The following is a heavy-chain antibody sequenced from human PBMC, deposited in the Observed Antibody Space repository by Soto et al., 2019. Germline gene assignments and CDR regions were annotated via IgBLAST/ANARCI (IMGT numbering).Heavy chain of an antibody. CDR1: GYTFTSYY. CDR3: ARVGCSSTSCYLSLLYYFDY. V-gene: IGHV1-46*01. Sequence: GASVKVSCKASGYTFTSYYMHWVRQAPGQGLEWMGIINPSGGSTSYAQKFQGRVTMTRDTSTSTVYMELSSLRSEDTAVYYCARVGCSSTSCYLSLLYYFDYWGQGTLVTVSS. J-gene: IGHJ4*02. CDR2: INPSGGST. D-gene: IGHD2-2*01.